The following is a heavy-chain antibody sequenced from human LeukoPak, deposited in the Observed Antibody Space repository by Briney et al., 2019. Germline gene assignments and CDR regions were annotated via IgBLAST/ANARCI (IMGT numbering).Heavy chain of an antibody. V-gene: IGHV3-30*03. Sequence: PGRSLRLSCAASGFTFSSYGMHWVRQAPGKGLEWVAVMSYDGSKEYYADSVKGRFTISRDNSKNTLYLQMNSLRAEDTAVYYCACGEGAMPIFDYWGQGTLVTVSS. J-gene: IGHJ4*02. CDR2: MSYDGSKE. CDR3: ACGEGAMPIFDY. D-gene: IGHD3-16*01. CDR1: GFTFSSYG.